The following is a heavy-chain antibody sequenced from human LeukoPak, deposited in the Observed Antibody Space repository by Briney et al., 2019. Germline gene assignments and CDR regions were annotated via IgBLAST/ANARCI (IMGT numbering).Heavy chain of an antibody. V-gene: IGHV4-34*01. Sequence: PSETLSLTCAVYGGSFSGYYWSWIRQPPGKGLEWIGEINHSGSTNYNPSLKSRVTISVDTSKNQFSLKLSSVTAADTAVYYCARGYCSRTSCYVYYYYGMDVWGQGTTVTVSS. CDR2: INHSGST. D-gene: IGHD2-2*01. J-gene: IGHJ6*02. CDR1: GGSFSGYY. CDR3: ARGYCSRTSCYVYYYYGMDV.